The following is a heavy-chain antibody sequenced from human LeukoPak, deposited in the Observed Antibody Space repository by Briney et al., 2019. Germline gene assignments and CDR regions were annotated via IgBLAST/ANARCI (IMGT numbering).Heavy chain of an antibody. CDR2: IGNNGGGI. J-gene: IGHJ4*02. CDR3: AIDPNWGTHS. V-gene: IGHV3-23*01. CDR1: GFTFSTYT. D-gene: IGHD7-27*01. Sequence: GGSLRLSCAASGFTFSTYTMYWVRHPPGKRLEWVSIIGNNGGGIHYADSVKGRFTISRDNFKNALYLQMNSLRVEDTAVYYCAIDPNWGTHSWGQGVLVTVSS.